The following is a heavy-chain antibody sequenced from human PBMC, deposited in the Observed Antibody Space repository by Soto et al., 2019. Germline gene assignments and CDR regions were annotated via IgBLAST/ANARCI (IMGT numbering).Heavy chain of an antibody. D-gene: IGHD3-9*01. CDR1: GDSVGSDGYY. V-gene: IGHV4-31*02. CDR2: IYYSGST. CDR3: ARRHDILTGPDAFYP. Sequence: QVQVQESGPGLVKPSQTLSLTCTVSGDSVGSDGYYWTWIRQHPGKGLEWIGDIYYSGSTSYHPSLKGRVTISVDTSENRLSLKLNSVTAADTAVYYCARRHDILTGPDAFYPWGQGTMVTVS. J-gene: IGHJ3*01.